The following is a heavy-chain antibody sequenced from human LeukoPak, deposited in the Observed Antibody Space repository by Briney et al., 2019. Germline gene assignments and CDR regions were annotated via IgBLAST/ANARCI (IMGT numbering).Heavy chain of an antibody. D-gene: IGHD2-2*01. CDR1: GYTFTSYA. CDR2: IIPIFGTA. V-gene: IGHV1-69*13. CDR3: ARVDIVVVPAAMNWYYYGMDV. Sequence: SVKVSCKASGYTFTSYAISWVRQAPGQGLEWMGGIIPIFGTANYAQKFQGRVTITADESTSTAYMELSSLRSEDTAVYYCARVDIVVVPAAMNWYYYGMDVWGQGTTVTVSS. J-gene: IGHJ6*02.